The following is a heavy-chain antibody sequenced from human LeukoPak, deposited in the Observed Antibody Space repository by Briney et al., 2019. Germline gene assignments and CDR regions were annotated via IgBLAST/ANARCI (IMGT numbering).Heavy chain of an antibody. V-gene: IGHV3-23*01. CDR2: ISGSGGNT. CDR3: AEGRAAAYYFDY. CDR1: GFTFSTYS. J-gene: IGHJ4*02. D-gene: IGHD6-13*01. Sequence: GGSLRLSCAASGFTFSTYSMTWVRQAPGKGLEWVSAISGSGGNTYYADSVKGRFTISRDNSKNTLYLQMNSLRAEDTALYYCAEGRAAAYYFDYWGQGTLVTVSS.